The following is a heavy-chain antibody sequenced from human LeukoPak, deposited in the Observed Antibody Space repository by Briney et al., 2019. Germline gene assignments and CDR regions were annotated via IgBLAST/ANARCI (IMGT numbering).Heavy chain of an antibody. D-gene: IGHD3-10*01. CDR3: ARGQRFGES. J-gene: IGHJ5*02. Sequence: GGSLRLSCAASGFTFSNYNMNWVRQAPGKGLEWVSTVSSSRSSYIYYADSVKGRFTISRDNAKNSLYLQMNSLRAEDTAVYYCARGQRFGESWGQGTLVTVSS. V-gene: IGHV3-21*01. CDR1: GFTFSNYN. CDR2: VSSSRSSYI.